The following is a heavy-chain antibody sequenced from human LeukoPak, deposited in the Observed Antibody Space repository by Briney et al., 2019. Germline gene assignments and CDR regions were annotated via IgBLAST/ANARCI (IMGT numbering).Heavy chain of an antibody. CDR3: ARHVGRGTQIYYMDV. CDR2: IYDSGTT. V-gene: IGHV4-30-4*07. Sequence: SETLSLTCAVSGASITNGAYCWSWIRQPPGKGLVWSGYIYDSGTTFYNPSLNTLLIFSVGTSKNEFSLRLTLGAAAATAGYYCARHVGRGTQIYYMDVWGKGTTVTVSS. J-gene: IGHJ6*03. CDR1: GASITNGAYC. D-gene: IGHD3-16*01.